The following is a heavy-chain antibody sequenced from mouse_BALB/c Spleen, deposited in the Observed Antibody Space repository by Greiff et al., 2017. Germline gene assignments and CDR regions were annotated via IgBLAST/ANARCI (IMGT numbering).Heavy chain of an antibody. CDR2: INPSSGYT. J-gene: IGHJ4*01. CDR1: GYTFTSYT. V-gene: IGHV1-4*02. D-gene: IGHD2-1*01. CDR3: ATYGNYDAMDY. Sequence: VQLKESAAELARPGASVKMSCKASGYTFTSYTMHWVKQRPGQGLEWIGYINPSSGYTEYNQKFKDKTTLTADKSSSTAYMQLSSLTSEDSAVYYCATYGNYDAMDYWGQGTSVTVSS.